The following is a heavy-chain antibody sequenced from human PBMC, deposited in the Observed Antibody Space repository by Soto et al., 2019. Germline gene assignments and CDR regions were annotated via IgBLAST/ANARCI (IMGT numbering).Heavy chain of an antibody. Sequence: QVQLVESGGGVVQPGRSLRLSCAASGFTFDSYGMHWVRQAPGKGLEWVAVISSDGNNKYYADSVKGRFSIYRDNFYNLLYLQMSSLRGDDTAVYYGVKDLLQITVTPCGTWGQGTLVTVSS. CDR3: VKDLLQITVTPCGT. D-gene: IGHD4-17*01. V-gene: IGHV3-30*18. J-gene: IGHJ5*02. CDR1: GFTFDSYG. CDR2: ISSDGNNK.